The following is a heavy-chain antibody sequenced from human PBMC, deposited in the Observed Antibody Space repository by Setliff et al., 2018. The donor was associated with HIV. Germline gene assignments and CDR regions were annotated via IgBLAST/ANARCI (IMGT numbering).Heavy chain of an antibody. CDR3: ARGPPFAY. CDR1: GGSVGSGSYY. Sequence: PSETLSLTCSVSGGSVGSGSYYWSWIRQSPGKGLEWIADIAYSGTTMYTNYNPSLESRVIVSEDTSRDQFFLKLTSVTADDTAIYYCARGPPFAYWGQGLLVTAPQ. J-gene: IGHJ4*02. CDR2: IAYSGTTMYT. V-gene: IGHV4-61*01.